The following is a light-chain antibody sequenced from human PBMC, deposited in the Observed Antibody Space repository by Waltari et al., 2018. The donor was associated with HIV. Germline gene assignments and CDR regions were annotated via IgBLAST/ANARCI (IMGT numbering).Light chain of an antibody. CDR2: EFS. V-gene: IGLV2-14*01. J-gene: IGLJ3*02. CDR3: SSYTTSSTLVV. CDR1: SSDVGVYDY. Sequence: QSALTQPASVSGSPGQSITISCTGTSSDVGVYDYVSWYQQHHGTAPKLLSFEFSYRPSVVSSRFSGSKSGNTAALTISGLRAEDEADYYCSSYTTSSTLVVFGGGTRLTVL.